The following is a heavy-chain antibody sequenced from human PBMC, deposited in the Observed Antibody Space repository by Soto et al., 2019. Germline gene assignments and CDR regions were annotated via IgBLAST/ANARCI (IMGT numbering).Heavy chain of an antibody. J-gene: IGHJ6*02. V-gene: IGHV5-51*01. Sequence: PGESLKISCKGSGYSFTSYWICWVRQMPGKGLEWMGIIYPGDSDTRYSPSFQGQVTISADKSISTAYLQWSSLKASDTAMYYCARRCGGDCYGYYGMDVWGQGTTVTVSS. D-gene: IGHD2-21*02. CDR2: IYPGDSDT. CDR1: GYSFTSYW. CDR3: ARRCGGDCYGYYGMDV.